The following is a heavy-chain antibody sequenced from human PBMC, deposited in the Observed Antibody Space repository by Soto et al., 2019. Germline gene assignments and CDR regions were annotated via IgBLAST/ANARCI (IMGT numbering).Heavy chain of an antibody. D-gene: IGHD6-13*01. CDR2: IWYDGSNK. J-gene: IGHJ6*02. CDR1: GFTFSSYG. CDR3: ARGGSSWPYYYYYGMDV. V-gene: IGHV3-33*01. Sequence: GGSLRLSFAASGFTFSSYGMHWVRQAPGKGLEWVAVIWYDGSNKYYADSVKGRFTISRDNSKNTLYLKMNSLRAEDTAVYYCARGGSSWPYYYYYGMDVWGQGTTVTVSS.